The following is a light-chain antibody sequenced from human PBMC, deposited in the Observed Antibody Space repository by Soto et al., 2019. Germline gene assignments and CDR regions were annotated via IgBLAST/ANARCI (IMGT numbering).Light chain of an antibody. CDR3: SSYTSSSTRV. Sequence: QSALTQPASVSGSPGQSITISCTGTSSVVGGYNYVSWYQQHPGKAPKLMIYEVSNRPSGVSNRFSGSKSGNTASLTISGLQAEDEADYYCSSYTSSSTRVFGGGPQLTVL. CDR1: SSVVGGYNY. J-gene: IGLJ3*02. CDR2: EVS. V-gene: IGLV2-14*01.